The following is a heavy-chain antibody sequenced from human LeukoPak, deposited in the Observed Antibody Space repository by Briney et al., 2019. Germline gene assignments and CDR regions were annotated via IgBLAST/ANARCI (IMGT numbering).Heavy chain of an antibody. Sequence: ASVKLSCKASGYTFTGYYMQWVRQAPGQGREWMGWINPNGGGTNYAQKFQGRVTMTRDTSISTAYMELSRLRSDDTAVCYCARGRTMVRGVVGAYWGQGTLVTVSS. CDR2: INPNGGGT. D-gene: IGHD3-10*01. CDR1: GYTFTGYY. CDR3: ARGRTMVRGVVGAY. J-gene: IGHJ4*02. V-gene: IGHV1-2*02.